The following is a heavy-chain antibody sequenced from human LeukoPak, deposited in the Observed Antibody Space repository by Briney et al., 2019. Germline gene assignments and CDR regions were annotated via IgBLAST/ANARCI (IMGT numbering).Heavy chain of an antibody. CDR2: INHSGST. J-gene: IGHJ4*02. D-gene: IGHD2-2*01. CDR1: GGSFSGYY. V-gene: IGHV4-34*01. CDR3: ARRAKYQLLRAFDY. Sequence: PSETLSLTCAVYGGSFSGYYWSWIRQPPGKGLEWIGEINHSGSTNYNPSLKSRVTISVDTSKNQFSLKLSSVTAADTAVYYCARRAKYQLLRAFDYWGQGTLVTVSS.